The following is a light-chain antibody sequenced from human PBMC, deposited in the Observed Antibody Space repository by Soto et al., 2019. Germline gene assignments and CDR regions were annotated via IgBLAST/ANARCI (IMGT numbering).Light chain of an antibody. V-gene: IGLV2-14*01. Sequence: QLVLTQPASVSGSPGQSITISCTGSSSDVGGYNYVSWHQQHPGKAPKLMIYDVSNRPSGVSNRFSGSKSGNTASLTISGLQAEDEADYYCCSYSSTNTVVFGGGTKLTVL. CDR2: DVS. CDR1: SSDVGGYNY. J-gene: IGLJ2*01. CDR3: CSYSSTNTVV.